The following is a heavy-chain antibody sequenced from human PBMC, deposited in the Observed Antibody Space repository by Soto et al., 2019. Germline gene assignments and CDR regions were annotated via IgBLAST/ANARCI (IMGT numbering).Heavy chain of an antibody. V-gene: IGHV3-49*03. CDR1: GFTFGDYA. D-gene: IGHD3-10*01. Sequence: GGSLRLSCTASGFTFGDYAMSWFRQAPGKGLEWVGFIRSKAYGGTTEYAASVKGRFTISRDDSKSIAYLQMNSLKTEDTAVYYCTRPALSSAYTSSPGSGSYYIPYYYYYYYMDVWGKGTTVTVSS. CDR2: IRSKAYGGTT. CDR3: TRPALSSAYTSSPGSGSYYIPYYYYYYYMDV. J-gene: IGHJ6*03.